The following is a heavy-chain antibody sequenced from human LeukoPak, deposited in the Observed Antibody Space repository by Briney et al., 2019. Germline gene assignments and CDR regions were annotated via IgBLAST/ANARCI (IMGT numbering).Heavy chain of an antibody. D-gene: IGHD6-6*01. V-gene: IGHV4-59*01. CDR2: ISYSGST. CDR1: GGSINVYY. J-gene: IGHJ4*02. Sequence: SETLSLTCSVSGGSINVYYWNWIRQSPGKGLEWIGTISYSGSTNYNPSLKSRVTISMDTSKNRFSLKVSSVIAADTAMYYCARGGSRSYTSSTLDYWGQGTLVTVSS. CDR3: ARGGSRSYTSSTLDY.